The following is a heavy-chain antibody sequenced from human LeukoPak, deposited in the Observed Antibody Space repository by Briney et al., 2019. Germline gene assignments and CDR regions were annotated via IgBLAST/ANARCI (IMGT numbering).Heavy chain of an antibody. Sequence: GGSLRLSCAASGFTFSSYCMHWVRQAPGKGLEWVAVIWYDGSNKYYADSVNGRFTISRDNSKNTLYLQMNSLRAEDTAVYYCASSILEGFGDHDAFDIWGQGTMVTVSS. V-gene: IGHV3-33*01. D-gene: IGHD3-10*01. CDR3: ASSILEGFGDHDAFDI. CDR2: IWYDGSNK. J-gene: IGHJ3*02. CDR1: GFTFSSYC.